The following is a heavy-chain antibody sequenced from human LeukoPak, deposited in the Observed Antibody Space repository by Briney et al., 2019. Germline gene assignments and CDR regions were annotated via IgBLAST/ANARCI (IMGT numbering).Heavy chain of an antibody. CDR3: ARDLYGSGFMDV. Sequence: GGSLRLSRAASGFTFSSYDMHWVRQATGKGLEWVSAIGTAGDTYYPGSVKGRFTISRENAKNSLYLQMNSLRAGDTAVYYCARDLYGSGFMDVWGKGTTVTISS. CDR2: IGTAGDT. V-gene: IGHV3-13*01. CDR1: GFTFSSYD. D-gene: IGHD3-10*01. J-gene: IGHJ6*03.